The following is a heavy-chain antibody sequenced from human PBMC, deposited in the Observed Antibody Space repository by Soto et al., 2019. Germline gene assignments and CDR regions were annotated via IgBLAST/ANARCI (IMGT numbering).Heavy chain of an antibody. CDR3: ARGSGSFDSSRFSLYWYCGL. D-gene: IGHD3-22*01. V-gene: IGHV4-31*03. CDR2: IEYSGST. Sequence: QVQLQESGPGLVKPSQTLSLTCSVSGDSISSGGFYWSWNRQQPGKGLEWIGSIEYSGSTFYNPYLERRLTISLDTSQFQCSRKLNSVTSADMAVFYCARGSGSFDSSRFSLYWYCGLWGRGTLVTVSS. CDR1: GDSISSGGFY. J-gene: IGHJ2*01.